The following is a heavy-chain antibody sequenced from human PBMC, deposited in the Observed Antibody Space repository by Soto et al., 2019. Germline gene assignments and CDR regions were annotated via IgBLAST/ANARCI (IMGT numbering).Heavy chain of an antibody. CDR1: GGSISSYY. CDR2: IYYSGST. V-gene: IGHV4-59*01. CDR3: ARGGGYDTSGFYPLGY. J-gene: IGHJ4*02. Sequence: QVQLQESGPGLVKPSETLSLTCTVSGGSISSYYWSWIRQPPGKGLEWIGHIYYSGSTNYNPSLKSRVTISVDTSKNQFSLRLSSVTAADTAVYYCARGGGYDTSGFYPLGYWGQGTLVTVSS. D-gene: IGHD3-22*01.